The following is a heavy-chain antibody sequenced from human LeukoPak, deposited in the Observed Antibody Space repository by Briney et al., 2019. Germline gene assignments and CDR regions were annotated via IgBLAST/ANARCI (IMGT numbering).Heavy chain of an antibody. Sequence: GGSLRLSCAASGFAFIAYAMTWVRQAPGKGLEWVSGISGSGDSTYYADSVKGRCTISRDNSKNTLYLQMSSLRAEDTAVYYCAKGWHRSSRGDFDHWGQGTLVTVSS. CDR2: ISGSGDST. J-gene: IGHJ4*02. CDR3: AKGWHRSSRGDFDH. CDR1: GFAFIAYA. D-gene: IGHD2-15*01. V-gene: IGHV3-23*01.